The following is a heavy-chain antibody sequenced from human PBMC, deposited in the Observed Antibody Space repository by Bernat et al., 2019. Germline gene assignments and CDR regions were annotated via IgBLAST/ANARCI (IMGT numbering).Heavy chain of an antibody. CDR3: ARETRHVDYGDPDAFDI. J-gene: IGHJ3*02. CDR2: INPNSGGQ. Sequence: QVQLVQSGAEVKKPGASVKVSCKASGYTFTGSYMHWVRQAPGQGLEWMGWINPNSGGQNYAQTFPGWVTMTRDTSISTAYMELSRLRSDDTAVYYCARETRHVDYGDPDAFDIWGQGTMVTVSS. D-gene: IGHD4-17*01. CDR1: GYTFTGSY. V-gene: IGHV1-2*04.